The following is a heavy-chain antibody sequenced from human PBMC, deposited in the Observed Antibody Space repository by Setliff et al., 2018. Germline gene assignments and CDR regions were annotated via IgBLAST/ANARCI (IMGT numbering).Heavy chain of an antibody. CDR2: MYHSGSV. D-gene: IGHD1-1*01. CDR1: GYSISSGYY. CDR3: ARVRNTQNGFFDY. J-gene: IGHJ4*02. V-gene: IGHV4-38-2*02. Sequence: SETLSLTCTVSGYSISSGYYWGWIRQPPGKGLEWIGNMYHSGSVYYNPSLKSRVTISVDTSRNQFSLNLTSVTAADTAIYYCARVRNTQNGFFDYWSQGTLVTVSS.